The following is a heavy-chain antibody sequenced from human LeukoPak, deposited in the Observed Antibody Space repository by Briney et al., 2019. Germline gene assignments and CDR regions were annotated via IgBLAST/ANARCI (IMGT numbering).Heavy chain of an antibody. CDR2: IKSKTDGRTT. V-gene: IGHV3-15*01. J-gene: IGHJ4*02. CDR3: TTGNWGSLSY. D-gene: IGHD7-27*01. Sequence: PGGSLRLSCAASGFTFSNAWMNWVRQAPGKGLEWVGRIKSKTDGRTTDYVGPVKGRFTISRDDSKYTLYLQVNSLKTEDTAVYYCTTGNWGSLSYWGQGTLVTVSS. CDR1: GFTFSNAW.